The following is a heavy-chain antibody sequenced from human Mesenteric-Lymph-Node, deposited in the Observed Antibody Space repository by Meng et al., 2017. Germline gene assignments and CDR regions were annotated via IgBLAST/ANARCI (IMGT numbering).Heavy chain of an antibody. CDR1: GFTFSSYE. V-gene: IGHV3-48*03. CDR2: ISGSGGST. D-gene: IGHD5-18*01. CDR3: ARLGIGYSYGLGFDY. Sequence: GGSLRLSCAASGFTFSSYEMNWVRQAPGKGLEWVSAISGSGGSTYYADSVKGRFTISRDNAKNSLYLQMNSLRAEDTAVYYCARLGIGYSYGLGFDYWGQGTLVTVSS. J-gene: IGHJ4*02.